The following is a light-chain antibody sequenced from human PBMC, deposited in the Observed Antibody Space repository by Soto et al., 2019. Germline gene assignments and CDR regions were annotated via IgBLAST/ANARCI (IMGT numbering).Light chain of an antibody. V-gene: IGKV3-15*01. CDR1: QSVSSN. CDR3: QQYGSSPWT. Sequence: EIVMTQSPATLSVSPGERATLSCRARQSVSSNLAWYQQKPGQAPRLLIYGASTRAAGIPARFSGSGSGTDFTLTISRLEPEDFAVYYCQQYGSSPWTFGQGTKVEVK. CDR2: GAS. J-gene: IGKJ1*01.